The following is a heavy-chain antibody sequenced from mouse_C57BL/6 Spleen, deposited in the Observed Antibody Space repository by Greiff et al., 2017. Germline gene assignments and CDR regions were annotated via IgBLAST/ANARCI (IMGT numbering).Heavy chain of an antibody. CDR1: GYTFTDYN. Sequence: VQLQQSGPELVKPGASVKISCKASGYTFTDYNMDWVKQSHGQSLEWIGDINPNNGGTIYNQKFKGKATLTVDKSSSTAYMELRSLTSEDAAVYYCARSWDYDSPFAYWGQGTLVTVSA. J-gene: IGHJ3*01. D-gene: IGHD1-1*01. V-gene: IGHV1-18*01. CDR3: ARSWDYDSPFAY. CDR2: INPNNGGT.